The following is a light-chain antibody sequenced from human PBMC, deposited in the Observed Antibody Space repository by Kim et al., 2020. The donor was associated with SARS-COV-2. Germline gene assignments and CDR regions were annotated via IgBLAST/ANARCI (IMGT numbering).Light chain of an antibody. Sequence: VPPGQTASITCSGDKLGDKYACWYQQKPGQSPVLVIYQESKRPSGIPERFSGSNSGNTATLTISGTQAMDEADYYCQAWDSSTVVFGGGTQLTVL. CDR1: KLGDKY. CDR3: QAWDSSTVV. V-gene: IGLV3-1*01. J-gene: IGLJ2*01. CDR2: QES.